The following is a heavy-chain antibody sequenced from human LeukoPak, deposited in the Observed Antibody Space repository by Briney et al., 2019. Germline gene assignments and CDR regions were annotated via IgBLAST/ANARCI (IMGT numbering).Heavy chain of an antibody. J-gene: IGHJ4*02. CDR1: GFTFSTYW. CDR3: ARATSDTSYNS. V-gene: IGHV3-74*01. CDR2: IEGDGTRT. D-gene: IGHD2/OR15-2a*01. Sequence: GGSLRLSCAASGFTFSTYWMHWVRQAPGEGLVWVSSIEGDGTRTNYAGSVMGRFTISRDNAENTLYLQMSSLRAEDTAVYYCARATSDTSYNSWGQGTLVTVSS.